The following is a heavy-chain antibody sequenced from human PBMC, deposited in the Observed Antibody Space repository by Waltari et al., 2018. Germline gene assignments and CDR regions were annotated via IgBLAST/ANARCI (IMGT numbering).Heavy chain of an antibody. J-gene: IGHJ4*02. V-gene: IGHV4-4*02. D-gene: IGHD2-15*01. CDR2: VLSTGKT. CDR1: GDSVTSANW. CDR3: ARDRGRGLYLDV. Sequence: QLQESGPGLVKPSGKLSLSCAVSGDSVTSANWWSWVRQSPQRGLEWIGQVLSTGKTNYSPSFASRVTMSLDASNNQFSLKVTSATAADTAVYYCARDRGRGLYLDVWGPGTLFTVSP.